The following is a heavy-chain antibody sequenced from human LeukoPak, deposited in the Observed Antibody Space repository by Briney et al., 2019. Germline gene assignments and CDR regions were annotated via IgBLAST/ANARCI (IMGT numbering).Heavy chain of an antibody. Sequence: PGESLKISCKGSGYSFTSYWIGWVRQMPGKGLEWMGIIYPGDSDTRYSLSFQGQVTISADKSISTAYLQWSSLKASDTAMYYCARQGGYNPTYYYYYMDVWGKGTTVTVSS. CDR3: ARQGGYNPTYYYYYMDV. D-gene: IGHD5-24*01. V-gene: IGHV5-51*01. CDR2: IYPGDSDT. J-gene: IGHJ6*03. CDR1: GYSFTSYW.